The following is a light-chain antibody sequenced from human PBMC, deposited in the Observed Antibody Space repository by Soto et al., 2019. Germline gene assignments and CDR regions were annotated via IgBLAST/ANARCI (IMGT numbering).Light chain of an antibody. CDR2: GNS. J-gene: IGLJ1*01. CDR1: SSNIGAGYD. V-gene: IGLV1-40*01. Sequence: QSVLTQPPSVSGAPGQRVTISCTGSSSNIGAGYDVHWYQQLTGTPPKLLIYGNSNRPSGVPDRFSGSKSGTSASLAITGLQAEDEADYYCQSYDSSLSGYVFGTGTKLTVL. CDR3: QSYDSSLSGYV.